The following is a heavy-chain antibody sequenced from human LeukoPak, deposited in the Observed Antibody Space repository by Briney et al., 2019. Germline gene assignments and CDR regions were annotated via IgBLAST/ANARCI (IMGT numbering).Heavy chain of an antibody. V-gene: IGHV1-18*01. CDR3: ARVRYDFWSGYYAYYMDV. D-gene: IGHD3-3*01. CDR2: ISAYNGNT. Sequence: ASVKVSCKASGYTFTSYGISWARQAPGQGLEWMGWISAYNGNTNYAQKLQGRVTMTTDTSTSTAYMELRSLRSDDTAVYYCARVRYDFWSGYYAYYMDVWGKGTTVTVSS. J-gene: IGHJ6*03. CDR1: GYTFTSYG.